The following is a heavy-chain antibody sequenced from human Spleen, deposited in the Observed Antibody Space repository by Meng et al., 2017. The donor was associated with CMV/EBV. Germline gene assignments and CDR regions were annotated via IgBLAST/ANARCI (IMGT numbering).Heavy chain of an antibody. Sequence: TVNYNYMSWVRQAPGRGLEWVSVLYSGGDTYYADSVKGRFTISRDISKNMLYLQMSPLRAEDTAVYYCARAPHHDFWSGYYPGWYFDLWGRGTLVTVSS. CDR2: LYSGGDT. V-gene: IGHV3-66*02. CDR1: TVNYNY. J-gene: IGHJ2*01. CDR3: ARAPHHDFWSGYYPGWYFDL. D-gene: IGHD3-3*01.